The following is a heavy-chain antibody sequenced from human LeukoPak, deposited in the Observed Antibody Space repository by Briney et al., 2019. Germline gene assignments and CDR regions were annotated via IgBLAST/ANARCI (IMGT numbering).Heavy chain of an antibody. CDR1: GGSISSYY. V-gene: IGHV4-59*01. CDR3: ARGEWLVRYFDL. J-gene: IGHJ2*01. CDR2: IYYSGST. D-gene: IGHD6-19*01. Sequence: SETLSLTCTVSGGSISSYYWSWIRQPPGKGLEWIGYIYYSGSTNYNPSLKSRVTISVDTSKNQFSLELSSVTAADTAVYYCARGEWLVRYFDLWGRGTLVTVSS.